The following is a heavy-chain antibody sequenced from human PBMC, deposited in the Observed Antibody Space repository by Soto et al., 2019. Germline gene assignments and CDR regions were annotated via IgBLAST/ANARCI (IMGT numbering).Heavy chain of an antibody. CDR2: ISGSGGST. CDR3: AKDYYGSGSYPWFDP. V-gene: IGHV3-23*01. CDR1: GFTFSSYS. D-gene: IGHD3-10*01. Sequence: GGSMRLSCAASGFTFSSYSVGWVRQAPGKGLEWVSAISGSGGSTYYADSVKGRFTISRDNSKNTLYLQMNSLRAEDTAVYYCAKDYYGSGSYPWFDPWGQGTLVTVS. J-gene: IGHJ5*02.